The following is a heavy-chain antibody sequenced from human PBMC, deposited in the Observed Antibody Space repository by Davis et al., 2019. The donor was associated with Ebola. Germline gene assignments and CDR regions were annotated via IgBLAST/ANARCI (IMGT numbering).Heavy chain of an antibody. CDR1: GGSFSGYY. V-gene: IGHV4-34*09. CDR3: ARAFVCSGGSCLDY. J-gene: IGHJ4*02. CDR2: INHSGST. D-gene: IGHD2-15*01. Sequence: MPSETLSLTCAVYGGSFSGYYWSWIRQPPGKGLEWIGEINHSGSTNYNPSLKSRVTISVDTSKNQFSLKLSSVTAADTAVYYCARAFVCSGGSCLDYWGQGTLVTVSS.